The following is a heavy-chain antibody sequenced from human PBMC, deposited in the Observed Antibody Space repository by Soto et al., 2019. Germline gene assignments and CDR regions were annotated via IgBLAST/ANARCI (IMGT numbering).Heavy chain of an antibody. CDR2: ISSSSSTI. J-gene: IGHJ6*03. CDR3: ASAEYYYYYYMDV. Sequence: GGSLRLSCAASGFTFSSYSMNWVRQAPGKGLEWVSYISSSSSTIYYADSVKGRFTISRDNAKNSLYLQMNSLRAEDTAVYYCASAEYYYYYYMDVWGKGTTVTVSS. V-gene: IGHV3-48*01. CDR1: GFTFSSYS.